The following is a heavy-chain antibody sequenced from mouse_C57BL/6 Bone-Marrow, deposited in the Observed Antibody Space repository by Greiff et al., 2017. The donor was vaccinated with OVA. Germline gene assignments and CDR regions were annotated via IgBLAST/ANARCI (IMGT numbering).Heavy chain of an antibody. V-gene: IGHV1-26*01. CDR2: INPNNGGT. CDR3: ARADGDYYAMDY. Sequence: EVQLQQSGPELVKPGASVKISCKASGYTFTDYYMNWVKQSHGKSLEWIGDINPNNGGTSYNQKFKGKATLTVDKSSSTAYMELRSLTSEYSAVYYCARADGDYYAMDYWGQGTSVTVSS. J-gene: IGHJ4*01. CDR1: GYTFTDYY.